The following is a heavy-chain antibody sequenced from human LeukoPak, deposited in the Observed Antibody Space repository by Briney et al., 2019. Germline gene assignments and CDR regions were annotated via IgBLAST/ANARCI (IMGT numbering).Heavy chain of an antibody. CDR2: INHSGST. V-gene: IGHV4-34*01. CDR1: GGSFSGYY. J-gene: IGHJ4*02. D-gene: IGHD5-24*01. Sequence: PSETLSLTCAVYGGSFSGYYWSWIRQPPGKGLEWIGEINHSGSTNYNPSLKSRVTISVDTSKNQFSLHLSSVTAADTAVYYCARRSYNSPFRYWGQGTLVTVSS. CDR3: ARRSYNSPFRY.